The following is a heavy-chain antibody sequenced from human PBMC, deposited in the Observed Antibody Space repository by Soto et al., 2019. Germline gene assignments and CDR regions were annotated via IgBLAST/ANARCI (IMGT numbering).Heavy chain of an antibody. V-gene: IGHV3-23*01. CDR3: ASRIGLAAGFYYYYGMDV. CDR1: GFTFSSYA. Sequence: QPGGSLRLSCAASGFTFSSYAMSWVRQAPGKGLEWVSAISGSGGSTYYADSVKGRFTISRDNSKNTLYLQMNSLRAEDTAVYYCASRIGLAAGFYYYYGMDVWGQGTTVTVSS. CDR2: ISGSGGST. J-gene: IGHJ6*02. D-gene: IGHD6-13*01.